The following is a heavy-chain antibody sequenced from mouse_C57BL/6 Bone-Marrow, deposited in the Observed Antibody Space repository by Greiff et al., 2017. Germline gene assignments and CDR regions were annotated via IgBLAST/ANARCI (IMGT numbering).Heavy chain of an antibody. J-gene: IGHJ2*01. CDR2: ISYDGSN. D-gene: IGHD1-1*01. V-gene: IGHV3-6*01. CDR1: GYSITSGYY. Sequence: DVKLQDSGPGLVKPSQSLSLTCSVTGYSITSGYYWNWIRQFPGNKLEWMGYISYDGSNNYNPSLKNRISITRDTSKNQFFLKLNSVTTEDTATYYCAKGLTTVVATDYWGQGTTLTVSS. CDR3: AKGLTTVVATDY.